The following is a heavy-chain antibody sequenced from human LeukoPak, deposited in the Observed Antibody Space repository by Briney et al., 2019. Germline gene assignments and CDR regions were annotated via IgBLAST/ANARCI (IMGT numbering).Heavy chain of an antibody. Sequence: ASVKVSCKASGYTFTSYYMHWVRQAPGQGLEWMGIINPSGGSTSHAQKFQGRVTMTRDMSTSTVYMELSSLRSEDTAVYYCARGLARTSMVTRGGVRFDYWGQGTLVTVSS. CDR2: INPSGGST. CDR1: GYTFTSYY. CDR3: ARGLARTSMVTRGGVRFDY. J-gene: IGHJ4*02. V-gene: IGHV1-46*01. D-gene: IGHD5-18*01.